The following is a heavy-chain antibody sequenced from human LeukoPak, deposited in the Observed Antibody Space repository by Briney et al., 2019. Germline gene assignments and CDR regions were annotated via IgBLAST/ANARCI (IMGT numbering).Heavy chain of an antibody. CDR2: INHSGST. J-gene: IGHJ3*02. Sequence: SETLSLTCTVSGGSISSSNYYWGWIRQPPGKGLEWIGEINHSGSTYYNPSLKSRVTISVDTSKNQFSLKLSSVTAADTAVYYCARLAQNPFYYDSSGYRRAGAFDIWGQGTMVTVSS. V-gene: IGHV4-39*07. CDR3: ARLAQNPFYYDSSGYRRAGAFDI. D-gene: IGHD3-22*01. CDR1: GGSISSSNYY.